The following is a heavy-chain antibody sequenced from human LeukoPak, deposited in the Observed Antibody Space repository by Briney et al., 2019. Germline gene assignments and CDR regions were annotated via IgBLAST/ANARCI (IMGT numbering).Heavy chain of an antibody. CDR2: INWNGGST. CDR3: ARAWDCTSTSCSFDY. CDR1: GFTFDDYG. Sequence: PGGSLRPSCAASGFTFDDYGMSWVRLAPGKGLECVSGINWNGGSTGYADSVKGRFTISRDNAKNSLYLQMNSLRAEDTALYYCARAWDCTSTSCSFDYWGQGTLVTVSS. D-gene: IGHD2-2*01. V-gene: IGHV3-20*04. J-gene: IGHJ4*02.